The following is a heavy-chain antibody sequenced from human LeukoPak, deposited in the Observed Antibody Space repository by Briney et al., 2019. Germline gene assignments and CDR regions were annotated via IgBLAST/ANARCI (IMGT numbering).Heavy chain of an antibody. D-gene: IGHD1-26*01. J-gene: IGHJ4*02. V-gene: IGHV3-66*01. CDR3: AKDDGRGSGSYFDY. CDR1: EFSVGSNY. CDR2: IYSGGST. Sequence: GGSLRLSCAASEFSVGSNYMTWVRQAPGKGLEWVSLIYSGGSTYYADSVKGRFTISRDNSKNTLYLQMNSLRAEDTAVYYCAKDDGRGSGSYFDYWGQGTLVTVSS.